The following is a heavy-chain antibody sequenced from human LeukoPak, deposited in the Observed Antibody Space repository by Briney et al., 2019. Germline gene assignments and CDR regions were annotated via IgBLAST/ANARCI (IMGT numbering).Heavy chain of an antibody. Sequence: PGGSLRLSCAASGFTVSSNYMSWVRQAPGKGLEWVSVIYSGGSTYYADSVKGRFTISRDNSKNTLYLQTNSLRAEDTAVYYCARVGYYDSSGYYSWGQGTLVTVSS. CDR1: GFTVSSNY. D-gene: IGHD3-22*01. V-gene: IGHV3-66*01. CDR3: ARVGYYDSSGYYS. CDR2: IYSGGST. J-gene: IGHJ4*02.